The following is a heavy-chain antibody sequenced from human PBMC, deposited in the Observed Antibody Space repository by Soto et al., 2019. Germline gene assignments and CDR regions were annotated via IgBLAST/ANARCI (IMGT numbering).Heavy chain of an antibody. V-gene: IGHV4-39*01. CDR3: ARWGGYCSGGSCYSKGFDY. Sequence: QLQLQESGPGLVKPSETLSLTCTVSGGSISSSSYYWGWIRQPPGKGLEWIGSIYYSGSTYYNPSLQRRVTISEDTSKNQFSLKLSSVTAADTAVYYCARWGGYCSGGSCYSKGFDYWGQGTLVTVSS. CDR1: GGSISSSSYY. J-gene: IGHJ4*02. D-gene: IGHD2-15*01. CDR2: IYYSGST.